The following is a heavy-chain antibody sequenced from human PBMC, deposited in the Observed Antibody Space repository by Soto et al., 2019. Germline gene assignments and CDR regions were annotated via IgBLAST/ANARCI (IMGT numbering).Heavy chain of an antibody. V-gene: IGHV1-2*02. J-gene: IGHJ4*02. CDR3: ERDPPRFFTSSPEGAGL. Sequence: GASVKVSCKASGYIFTDSHIHWVRQASGQGLEWLGWINPKTGDTHYSQKFQGRIIMTRDTSISTAYLELTNLTSDDTAVYYCERDPPRFFTSSPEGAGLWGQGTLVTV. CDR2: INPKTGDT. CDR1: GYIFTDSH. D-gene: IGHD6-6*01.